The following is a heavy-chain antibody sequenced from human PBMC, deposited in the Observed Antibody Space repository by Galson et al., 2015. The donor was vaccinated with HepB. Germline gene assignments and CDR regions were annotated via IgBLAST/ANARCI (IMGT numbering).Heavy chain of an antibody. V-gene: IGHV4-39*01. Sequence: ETLSLTCTVSGGSISSSSYYWGWLRQPPGKGLEWIGSFYYTGNTHYNPSLKSRVTISGDTSKNQFSLKLNSVTAADTAVYYCARHESESKTYAADNWGQGTLVTVSA. CDR2: FYYTGNT. CDR3: ARHESESKTYAADN. J-gene: IGHJ4*02. D-gene: IGHD2-2*01. CDR1: GGSISSSSYY.